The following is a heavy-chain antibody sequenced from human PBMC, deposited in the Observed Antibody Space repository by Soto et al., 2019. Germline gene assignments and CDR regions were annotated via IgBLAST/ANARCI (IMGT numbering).Heavy chain of an antibody. J-gene: IGHJ6*02. V-gene: IGHV1-2*04. Sequence: ASVKVSCKASGYTFTGYYMHWVRQAPGQGLEWMGWINPNSGGTNYAQKFQGWVTMTRDTSISTAYMELSRLRPDDTAVYYCARVSSGLYHYYYYGMDVWGQGNTVTVSS. D-gene: IGHD6-19*01. CDR1: GYTFTGYY. CDR2: INPNSGGT. CDR3: ARVSSGLYHYYYYGMDV.